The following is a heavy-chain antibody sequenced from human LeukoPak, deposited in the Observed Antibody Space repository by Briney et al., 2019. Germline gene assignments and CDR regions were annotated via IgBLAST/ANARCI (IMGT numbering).Heavy chain of an antibody. CDR2: INHSVST. Sequence: SETLSLTCAVYGGSFSGYYWSWIRQPPGKGLEWIGEINHSVSTNYNPSLKSRVTISVDTSKNQFSLKLSSVTAADTAVYYCASPFDYWGQGTLVTVSS. V-gene: IGHV4-34*01. CDR1: GGSFSGYY. J-gene: IGHJ4*02. CDR3: ASPFDY.